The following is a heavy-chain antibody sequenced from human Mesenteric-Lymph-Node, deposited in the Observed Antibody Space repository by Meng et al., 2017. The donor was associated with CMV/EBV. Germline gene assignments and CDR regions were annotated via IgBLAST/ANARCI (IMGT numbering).Heavy chain of an antibody. Sequence: GESLKISCAASGFTFSSYSMNWVCQAPGKGLEWVSSISSSSSYIYYADSVKGRFTIPRDNAKNSLYLQMNSLRAEDTAVYYCARVLGPVDPWGQGTLVTVSS. CDR1: GFTFSSYS. J-gene: IGHJ5*02. CDR2: ISSSSSYI. D-gene: IGHD7-27*01. CDR3: ARVLGPVDP. V-gene: IGHV3-21*01.